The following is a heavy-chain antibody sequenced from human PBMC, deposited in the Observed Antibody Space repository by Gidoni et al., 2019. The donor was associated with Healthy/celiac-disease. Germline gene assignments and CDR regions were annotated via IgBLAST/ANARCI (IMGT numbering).Heavy chain of an antibody. CDR3: ARVAIAVAGPFDY. J-gene: IGHJ4*02. V-gene: IGHV3-7*04. Sequence: EVQLVVSGGGLVHPGGSLRLSSAAYGFTFSSYWMSWVRQALGKGLEWVGNIKQDGSEKYYVDSVKGRFAISRDNAKNSLYVQMNSLRAEDTAVYYCARVAIAVAGPFDYWGQGTLVTVSS. CDR1: GFTFSSYW. D-gene: IGHD6-19*01. CDR2: IKQDGSEK.